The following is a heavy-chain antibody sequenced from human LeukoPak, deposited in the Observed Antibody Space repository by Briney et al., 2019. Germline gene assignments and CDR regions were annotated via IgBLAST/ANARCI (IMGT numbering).Heavy chain of an antibody. V-gene: IGHV1-18*01. Sequence: ASVKVSCKASGYTFTSYGISWVRQAPGQGLEWMGWISAYNGNTNYAQKLQGRVTMSVDTSKSQFSLKLSSVTAADTAVYYCARGRFEELLRGGGWLDPWGRGTLVTVSS. D-gene: IGHD3-10*01. CDR3: ARGRFEELLRGGGWLDP. CDR1: GYTFTSYG. CDR2: ISAYNGNT. J-gene: IGHJ5*02.